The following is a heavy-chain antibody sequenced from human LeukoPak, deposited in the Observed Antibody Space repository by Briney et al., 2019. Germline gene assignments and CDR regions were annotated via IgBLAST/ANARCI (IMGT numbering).Heavy chain of an antibody. D-gene: IGHD3-16*01. J-gene: IGHJ4*02. CDR2: IYSVGTT. Sequence: GGSLRLSCAASDFSVGSNYMTWVRQAPGKGLEWVSLIYSVGTTFYADSVKGRFTISRDTSKNTLYLQMNSLRAEDTAVYYCARGGDWGQGTLVTVSS. CDR3: ARGGD. CDR1: DFSVGSNY. V-gene: IGHV3-66*01.